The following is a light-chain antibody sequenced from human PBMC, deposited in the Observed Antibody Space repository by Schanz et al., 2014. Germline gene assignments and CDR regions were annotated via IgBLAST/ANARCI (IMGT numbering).Light chain of an antibody. J-gene: IGLJ3*02. CDR1: SSDVGSYNL. Sequence: QSVLTQPASVSGSPGQSITISCTGTSSDVGSYNLVSWYQQHPDKAPKLIIYEGTKRPSGVSNRFSGSKSGNTASLTISGLQDEDEGDYYCSSFAGSYWVFGGGTKLTVL. CDR2: EGT. V-gene: IGLV2-14*02. CDR3: SSFAGSYWV.